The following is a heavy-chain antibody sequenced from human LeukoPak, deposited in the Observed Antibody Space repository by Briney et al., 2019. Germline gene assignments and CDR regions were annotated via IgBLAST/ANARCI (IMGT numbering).Heavy chain of an antibody. V-gene: IGHV4-34*01. CDR2: INHSGST. D-gene: IGHD3-22*01. Sequence: SETLSLTCAVYGGSFSGYYWSWIRQPPGKGLEWIGEINHSGSTNYNPSLKSRVTISVDTSKNQFSLKLSSVTAADTAVYYCARAPYYYDSSGYGWFYYYYGMDVWGQGTTVTVSS. CDR3: ARAPYYYDSSGYGWFYYYYGMDV. J-gene: IGHJ6*02. CDR1: GGSFSGYY.